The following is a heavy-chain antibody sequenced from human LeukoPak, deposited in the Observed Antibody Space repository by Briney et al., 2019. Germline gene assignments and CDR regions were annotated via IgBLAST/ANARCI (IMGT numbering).Heavy chain of an antibody. J-gene: IGHJ4*02. CDR2: MNPNSGNT. CDR1: GYTFTSYD. Sequence: GTSVKVSCKASGYTFTSYDINWVRQATGQGLEWMGWMNPNSGNTGYAQKFQGRVTITRNTSISTAYMELSSLRSEDTAVYYCARGPFIGGYSGYSAYYFDYWGQGTLVTVSS. CDR3: ARGPFIGGYSGYSAYYFDY. V-gene: IGHV1-8*03. D-gene: IGHD5-12*01.